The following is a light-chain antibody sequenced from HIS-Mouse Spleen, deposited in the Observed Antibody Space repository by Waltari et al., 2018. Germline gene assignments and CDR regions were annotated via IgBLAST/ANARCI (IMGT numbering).Light chain of an antibody. CDR3: QAWDSSTDVV. V-gene: IGLV3-1*01. Sequence: SYELTQPPSVSVSPAPTASITCSGDKLGDKYACWYQQKPGQSPVLVIYQDSKRPSGIPERFSGSNSGNTATLTISGTQAMDEADYYCQAWDSSTDVVFGGGTKLTVL. J-gene: IGLJ2*01. CDR1: KLGDKY. CDR2: QDS.